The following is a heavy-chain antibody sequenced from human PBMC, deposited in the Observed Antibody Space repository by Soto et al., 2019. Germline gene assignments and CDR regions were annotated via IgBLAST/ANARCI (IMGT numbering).Heavy chain of an antibody. D-gene: IGHD2-15*01. CDR1: GFTFSSYA. J-gene: IGHJ6*02. CDR2: ISGSGGST. Sequence: EVQLLESGGGLVQPGGSLRLSCAASGFTFSSYAMSWVRQAPGKGLEWVSAISGSGGSTYYADSVKGRFTISRDNSKNTVYLQMNSVRVEDTAVYYCARDWRYCSGAGWFFFRNYGMDVGGQGTTVTVSS. CDR3: ARDWRYCSGAGWFFFRNYGMDV. V-gene: IGHV3-23*01.